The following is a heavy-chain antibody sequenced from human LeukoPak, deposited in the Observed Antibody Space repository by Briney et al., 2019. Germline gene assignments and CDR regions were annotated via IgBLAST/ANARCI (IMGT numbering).Heavy chain of an antibody. Sequence: VASVKVSCKASGYTFTGYYMHWVRQAPGQGLEWMGWINPNSGGTNYAQKFQGRVTMTRDTSISTAYMELSRLRSEDTAVYYCARDGPPRYNWNDGPNWFDPWGQGTLVTVSS. CDR3: ARDGPPRYNWNDGPNWFDP. V-gene: IGHV1-2*02. J-gene: IGHJ5*02. D-gene: IGHD1-20*01. CDR1: GYTFTGYY. CDR2: INPNSGGT.